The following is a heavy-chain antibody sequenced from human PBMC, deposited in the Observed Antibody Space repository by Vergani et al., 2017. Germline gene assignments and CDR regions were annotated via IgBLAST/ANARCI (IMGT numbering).Heavy chain of an antibody. CDR3: ARGVLLWFGESQSYFDY. CDR2: INPNSGGT. D-gene: IGHD3-10*01. Sequence: QVQLVQSGAEVKKPGASVKVSCKASGYTFTGYYMHWVRQAPGQGLEWMGWINPNSGGTNYAQKFQGRVTMTRDTSISTAYMELSRLRSDDTAVYYCARGVLLWFGESQSYFDYWGQGTLVTVSS. J-gene: IGHJ4*02. V-gene: IGHV1-2*02. CDR1: GYTFTGYY.